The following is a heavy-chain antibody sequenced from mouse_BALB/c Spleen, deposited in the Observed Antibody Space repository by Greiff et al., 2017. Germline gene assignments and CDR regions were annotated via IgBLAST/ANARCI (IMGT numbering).Heavy chain of an antibody. Sequence: EVQRVESGPGLVKPSQSLSLTCTVTGYSITSDYAWNWIRQFPGNKLEWMGYISYSGSTSYNPSLKSRISITRDTSKNQFFLQLNSVTTEDTATYYCAREYFDVWGAGTTVTVSS. CDR2: ISYSGST. J-gene: IGHJ1*01. CDR3: AREYFDV. V-gene: IGHV3-2*02. CDR1: GYSITSDYA.